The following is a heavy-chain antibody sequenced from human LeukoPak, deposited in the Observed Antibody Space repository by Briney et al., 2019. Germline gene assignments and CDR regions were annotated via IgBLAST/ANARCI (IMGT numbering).Heavy chain of an antibody. J-gene: IGHJ4*02. CDR3: AKIDAY. V-gene: IGHV3-74*01. CDR2: INSDGSIT. CDR1: GFTFSRNW. Sequence: SGGSPRLSCAASGFTFSRNWMHWVRQAPGKGLVWVSRINSDGSITNYADSVKGRFTISRDNAKNTLYLQMSSLRAEDTAVYYCAKIDAYWGQGTLVTVSS.